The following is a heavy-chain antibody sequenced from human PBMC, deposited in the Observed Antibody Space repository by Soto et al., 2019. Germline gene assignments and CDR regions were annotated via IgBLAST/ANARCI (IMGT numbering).Heavy chain of an antibody. CDR1: GGSISRGGYY. CDR3: ARSDHYYYDSSGYWDY. V-gene: IGHV4-31*03. CDR2: IYYSGST. D-gene: IGHD3-22*01. Sequence: SETLSLTCTVSGGSISRGGYYWSGIRQHPGKGLEWIGYIYYSGSTYYNPSLKSRVTISVDTSKNQFSLKLSSVTAADTAVYYCARSDHYYYDSSGYWDYWGQGTLVTVSS. J-gene: IGHJ4*02.